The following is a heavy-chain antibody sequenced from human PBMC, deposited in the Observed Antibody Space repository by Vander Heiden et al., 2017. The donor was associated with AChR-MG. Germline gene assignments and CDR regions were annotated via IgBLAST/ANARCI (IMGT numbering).Heavy chain of an antibody. D-gene: IGHD6-6*01. CDR3: AAYSTSSGFDY. Sequence: EVQLVESGGGLVKPGGSLRLSCAASGLPFSSYSMTWVRQAPGKGLEWVSSISSSSSYIYYADSVKGRFTISRDIAKNSLYLQMNSLRAEDTAVYYCAAYSTSSGFDYWGQGTLVTVSS. CDR2: ISSSSSYI. V-gene: IGHV3-21*01. J-gene: IGHJ4*02. CDR1: GLPFSSYS.